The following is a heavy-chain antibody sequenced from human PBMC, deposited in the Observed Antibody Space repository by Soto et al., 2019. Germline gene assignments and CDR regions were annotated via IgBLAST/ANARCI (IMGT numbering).Heavy chain of an antibody. CDR1: GFTFSSYG. V-gene: IGHV3-30*18. J-gene: IGHJ3*02. CDR2: ISYDGSNK. CDR3: AKGRGQDIVVVPAAIPSAFDI. Sequence: QVQLVESGGGVVQPGRSLRLSCAASGFTFSSYGMHWVRQAPGKGLEWVAVISYDGSNKYYADSVKGRFTISRDNSKNTLYLQMNSLRAEDTAVYYCAKGRGQDIVVVPAAIPSAFDIWAQGTMVTVSS. D-gene: IGHD2-2*01.